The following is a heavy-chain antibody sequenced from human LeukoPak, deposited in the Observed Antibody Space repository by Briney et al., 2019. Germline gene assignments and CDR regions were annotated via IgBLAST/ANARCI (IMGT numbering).Heavy chain of an antibody. CDR1: GGSFSDYY. V-gene: IGHV4-34*01. D-gene: IGHD3-22*01. CDR2: INHSGST. CDR3: ARVQDFETRGYYLGY. Sequence: PSETLSLTCAVYGGSFSDYYWNWIRQPPGKGLEWIGEINHSGSTNYNPSLKSRVTMAVDTFKNQFSLTLSSVTAADTAVYYCARVQDFETRGYYLGYWGHGTLVTVSS. J-gene: IGHJ4*01.